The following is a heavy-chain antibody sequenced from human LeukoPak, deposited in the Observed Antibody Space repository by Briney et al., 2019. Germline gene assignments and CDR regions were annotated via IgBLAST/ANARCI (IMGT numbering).Heavy chain of an antibody. Sequence: ASVKVSCKAYGYTFTDYYMHWVRQAPGQGREWMGWINPNSGGTNYAQKFQGRVTMTRDTSISTAYMELSRLRSDDTAVYYCAREGPIVGATHLVDYWGQGTLVTVSS. CDR3: AREGPIVGATHLVDY. V-gene: IGHV1-2*02. J-gene: IGHJ4*02. D-gene: IGHD1-26*01. CDR1: GYTFTDYY. CDR2: INPNSGGT.